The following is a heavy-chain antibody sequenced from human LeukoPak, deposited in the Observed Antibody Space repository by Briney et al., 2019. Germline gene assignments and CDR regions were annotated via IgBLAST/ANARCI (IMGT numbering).Heavy chain of an antibody. V-gene: IGHV3-23*01. CDR3: AKEGPPSSGWPFDY. CDR1: GFTFSSSA. Sequence: PGGSLRLSCAASGFTFSSSAMGWVRQAPGKGLEWVSAISDSGITTYYADSVKGRFSVSRDNSKNTLYLQMNSLRAEDTALYYCAKEGPPSSGWPFDYWGQGTLVTVSS. D-gene: IGHD6-19*01. J-gene: IGHJ4*02. CDR2: ISDSGITT.